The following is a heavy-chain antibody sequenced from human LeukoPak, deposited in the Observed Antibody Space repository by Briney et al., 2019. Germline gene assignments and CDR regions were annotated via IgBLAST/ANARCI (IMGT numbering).Heavy chain of an antibody. V-gene: IGHV4-39*01. Sequence: PSETLSLTCTVSGGSISSSSYYWGWIPQPPGKGLQWIVSFYYSGSTHCNPSLKSRVTISVDTSKNQFSLKLSSVTAADTAVYYCASHSSGNSFDYWGQGTLVTVSS. J-gene: IGHJ4*02. CDR2: FYYSGST. D-gene: IGHD6-19*01. CDR3: ASHSSGNSFDY. CDR1: GGSISSSSYY.